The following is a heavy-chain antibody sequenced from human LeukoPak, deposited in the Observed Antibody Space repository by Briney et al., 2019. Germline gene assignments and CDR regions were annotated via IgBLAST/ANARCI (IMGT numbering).Heavy chain of an antibody. CDR1: GGSIGTYY. J-gene: IGHJ3*02. D-gene: IGHD3-10*01. Sequence: SETLSLTCTVSGGSIGTYYWSWIRQPAGKGLEWIGRIYTSGSTNYNPSLKSRVTISVDTSKNQFSLKLSSVTAADTAVYYCAREHGSGSYYKNDAFDIWGQGTMVTVSS. V-gene: IGHV4-4*07. CDR2: IYTSGST. CDR3: AREHGSGSYYKNDAFDI.